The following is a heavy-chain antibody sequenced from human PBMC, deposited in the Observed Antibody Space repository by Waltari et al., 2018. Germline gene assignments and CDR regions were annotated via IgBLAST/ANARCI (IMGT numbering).Heavy chain of an antibody. D-gene: IGHD5-12*01. J-gene: IGHJ4*02. CDR2: ISKDGRDQ. Sequence: QFQLVESGGGVVQPGTSLRLSCEASGFTFSNCGMHWVRQPPGQGLEWVAVISKDGRDQHYADSVKSRFIVSRDNSKNTLYLQINSLRADDTAVYYCVKYSGFDYFFDYWGQGTLVTVSS. CDR1: GFTFSNCG. CDR3: VKYSGFDYFFDY. V-gene: IGHV3-30*18.